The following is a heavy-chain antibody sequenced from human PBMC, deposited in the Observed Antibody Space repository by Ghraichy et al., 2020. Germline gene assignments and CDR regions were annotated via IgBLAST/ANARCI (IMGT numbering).Heavy chain of an antibody. V-gene: IGHV3-43D*03. J-gene: IGHJ4*02. CDR1: GFTFDDYA. D-gene: IGHD3-22*01. CDR2: ISWDGGST. CDR3: AKESSGYYDSSGYFDY. Sequence: GALNISCAASGFTFDDYAMHWVRQAPGKGLEWVSLISWDGGSTYYADSVKGRFTISRDNSKNSLYLQMNSLRAEDTALYYCAKESSGYYDSSGYFDYWGQGTLVTVSS.